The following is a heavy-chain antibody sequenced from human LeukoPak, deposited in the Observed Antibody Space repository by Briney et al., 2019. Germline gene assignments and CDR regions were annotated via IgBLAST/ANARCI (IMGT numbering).Heavy chain of an antibody. Sequence: ASVNVSCKASGYTFTSYGISGVRQAPGQGLEWMGWISAYNGNTNYAQKPQGRVTMTTDTSTSTAYLELRSLRSDDTAVYYCARRGGRDIVVVVAATQLGEYYEKYYFGMDVWGQGTTVTVSS. CDR3: ARRGGRDIVVVVAATQLGEYYEKYYFGMDV. V-gene: IGHV1-18*01. CDR2: ISAYNGNT. D-gene: IGHD2-15*01. CDR1: GYTFTSYG. J-gene: IGHJ6*02.